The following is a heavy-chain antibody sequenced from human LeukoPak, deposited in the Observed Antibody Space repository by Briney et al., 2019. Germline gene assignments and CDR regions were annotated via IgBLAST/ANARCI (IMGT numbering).Heavy chain of an antibody. V-gene: IGHV3-23*01. CDR1: GFIFSSHW. D-gene: IGHD3-22*01. Sequence: GGSLRLSCAASGFIFSSHWMHWVRQAPGKGLEWVSGISGSGVSTYNADSVKGRFTISRDNSKNTLFLQMNSLRAEDTAVYYCAKDLRRYYYDSSGYDDYWGQGTRVTVSS. CDR3: AKDLRRYYYDSSGYDDY. CDR2: ISGSGVST. J-gene: IGHJ4*02.